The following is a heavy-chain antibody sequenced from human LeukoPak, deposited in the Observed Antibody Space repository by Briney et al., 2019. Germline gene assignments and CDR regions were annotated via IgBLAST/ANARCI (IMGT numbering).Heavy chain of an antibody. V-gene: IGHV1-18*01. CDR1: GYTFTSYG. Sequence: ASVKVSCKASGYTFTSYGISWVRQAPGQGLEWMGWISAYNGNTNYAQKLQGRVTMTTDTSTSTAYMELSSLRSEDTAVYYCARPRLAYCGGDCYYGYWGQGTLVTVSS. CDR2: ISAYNGNT. J-gene: IGHJ4*02. CDR3: ARPRLAYCGGDCYYGY. D-gene: IGHD2-21*02.